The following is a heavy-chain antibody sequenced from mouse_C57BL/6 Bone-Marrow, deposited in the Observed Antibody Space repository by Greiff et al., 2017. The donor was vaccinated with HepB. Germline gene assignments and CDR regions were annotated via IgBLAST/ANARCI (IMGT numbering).Heavy chain of an antibody. CDR2: IYPRDGST. Sequence: QVQLQQSDAELVKPGASVKISCKVSGYTFTDHTIHWMKQRPEQGLEWIGYIYPRDGSTKYNEKFKGKATLTADKSSSTAYMQLSSLTSEDSAVYYCARRVYCYGSRTGWGQGTTLTVSS. D-gene: IGHD1-1*01. CDR1: GYTFTDHT. V-gene: IGHV1-78*01. CDR3: ARRVYCYGSRTG. J-gene: IGHJ2*01.